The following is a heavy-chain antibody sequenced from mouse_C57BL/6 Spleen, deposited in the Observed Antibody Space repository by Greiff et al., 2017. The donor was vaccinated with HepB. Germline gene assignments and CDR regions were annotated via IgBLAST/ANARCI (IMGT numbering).Heavy chain of an antibody. Sequence: VRVVESGPELVKPGASVKLSCKASGYTFTSYDINWVKQRPGQGLEWIGWIYPRDGSTKYHEKFKGKATLTVDTSASTAYMELHSLPSEDSAVYFCARWGSNYSFAYWGQGTLVTVSA. D-gene: IGHD2-5*01. CDR1: GYTFTSYD. J-gene: IGHJ3*01. V-gene: IGHV1-85*01. CDR2: IYPRDGST. CDR3: ARWGSNYSFAY.